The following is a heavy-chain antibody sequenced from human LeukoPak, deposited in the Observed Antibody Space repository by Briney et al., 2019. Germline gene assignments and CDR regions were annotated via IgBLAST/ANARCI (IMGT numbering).Heavy chain of an antibody. D-gene: IGHD6-13*01. V-gene: IGHV3-21*01. CDR2: ISSRSDYI. J-gene: IGHJ4*02. CDR3: AKIAAAGTFDY. Sequence: GGSLRLSCAASGFSFSTYSINWVRQAPGKGLEWVSSISSRSDYIYYADSVKGRFTISRDNSKNTLYLQMNSLRAEDTAVYYCAKIAAAGTFDYWGQGTLVTVSS. CDR1: GFSFSTYS.